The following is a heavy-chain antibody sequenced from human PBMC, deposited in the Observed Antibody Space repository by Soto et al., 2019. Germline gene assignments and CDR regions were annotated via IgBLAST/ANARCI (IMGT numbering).Heavy chain of an antibody. D-gene: IGHD5-12*01. V-gene: IGHV3-23*01. J-gene: IGHJ2*01. Sequence: EVQLLESGGGLVQPGGSLRLSCAASGFTFSSYAMSWVRQAPGKGLEWVSAISGSGGSTYYADSMKGRFTISRDNSKNTLYLQMNSLRAEDTAVYYCAKDRWLRFMAANWYFDLWGRGTLVTVSS. CDR2: ISGSGGST. CDR1: GFTFSSYA. CDR3: AKDRWLRFMAANWYFDL.